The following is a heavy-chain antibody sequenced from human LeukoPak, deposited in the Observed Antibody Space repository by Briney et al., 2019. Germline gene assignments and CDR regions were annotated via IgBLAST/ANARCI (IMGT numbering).Heavy chain of an antibody. CDR1: GGSISSSSYY. CDR3: ASVSASYSSSWYGPDPFDY. CDR2: IYYSGST. Sequence: PSETLSLTCTVSGGSISSSSYYWGWFRQPPGKGLEWIGSIYYSGSTYYNPSLKSRVTISVDTSKNQFSLKLSSVTAADTAVYYCASVSASYSSSWYGPDPFDYWGQGTLVTVSS. D-gene: IGHD6-13*01. J-gene: IGHJ4*02. V-gene: IGHV4-39*01.